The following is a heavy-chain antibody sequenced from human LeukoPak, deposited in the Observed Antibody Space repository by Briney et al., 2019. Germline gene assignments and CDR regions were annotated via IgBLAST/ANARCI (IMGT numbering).Heavy chain of an antibody. D-gene: IGHD1-14*01. V-gene: IGHV3-30*04. J-gene: IGHJ4*02. CDR3: ARDETPFTKGNPFDY. CDR2: ISYDGSNK. Sequence: GGSLRLSCAASGFTFSSYAMHWVRQAPGKGLEWVAVISYDGSNKYYADSVKGRFTISRDNSKNTLYLQMNSLRAEDTAVYYCARDETPFTKGNPFDYWGQGTLVTVSS. CDR1: GFTFSSYA.